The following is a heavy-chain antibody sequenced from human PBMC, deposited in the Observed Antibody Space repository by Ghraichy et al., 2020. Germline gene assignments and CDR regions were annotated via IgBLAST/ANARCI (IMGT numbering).Heavy chain of an antibody. CDR2: IDYTGDT. CDR3: AETVDFWTGSPFDY. V-gene: IGHV4-59*03. CDR1: GGSSTTYY. D-gene: IGHD3/OR15-3a*01. Sequence: SETLSLTCTVSGGSSTTYYWSWIRQPPGKGLEWIGYIDYTGDTNYNPSFKSRVTISVDTSKRQFSLRLTSVTAADTAVYYCAETVDFWTGSPFDYWGQGAKVSFSS. J-gene: IGHJ4*02.